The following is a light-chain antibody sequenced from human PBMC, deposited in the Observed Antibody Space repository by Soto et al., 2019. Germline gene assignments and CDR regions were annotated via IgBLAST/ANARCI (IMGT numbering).Light chain of an antibody. CDR1: TSNIGTGYD. V-gene: IGLV1-40*01. Sequence: QSVLTQPPSVSGAPGQRVTISCTGSTSNIGTGYDVHWYQQLPGTAPKLLIYGNSKRPSGVPDRISGSKPGSSASLAITGLQADDEADYYCQSYDMSLSGWVFGGGTKLTVL. J-gene: IGLJ3*02. CDR2: GNS. CDR3: QSYDMSLSGWV.